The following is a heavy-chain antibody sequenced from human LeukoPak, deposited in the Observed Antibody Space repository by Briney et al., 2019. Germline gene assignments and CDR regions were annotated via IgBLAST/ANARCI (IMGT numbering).Heavy chain of an antibody. J-gene: IGHJ6*02. D-gene: IGHD6-19*01. V-gene: IGHV1-24*01. CDR2: FDPEDGET. Sequence: ASVKVSCKVSGYTLTELSMHWVRQAPGKGLEWMGGFDPEDGETTYAQKFQGRVTMTEDTSTDTAYMELSSLRSEDTAVYYCATTAVAGLYYYYGMDVWGQGTTVTVSS. CDR1: GYTLTELS. CDR3: ATTAVAGLYYYYGMDV.